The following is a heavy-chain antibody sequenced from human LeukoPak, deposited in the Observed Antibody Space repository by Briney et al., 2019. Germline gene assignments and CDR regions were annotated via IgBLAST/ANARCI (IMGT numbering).Heavy chain of an antibody. Sequence: PGGSLRLSCVASGFTFNSYKMNWVRQAPGKGLVWVSRISPTGSTTSYADSVKGRFTVSRDNAKNTLYLQVNNLRAEDTAVYYCARGPNSNWSGLDFWGQGTLLTVSS. CDR3: ARGPNSNWSGLDF. D-gene: IGHD6-6*01. J-gene: IGHJ4*02. CDR2: ISPTGSTT. V-gene: IGHV3-74*01. CDR1: GFTFNSYK.